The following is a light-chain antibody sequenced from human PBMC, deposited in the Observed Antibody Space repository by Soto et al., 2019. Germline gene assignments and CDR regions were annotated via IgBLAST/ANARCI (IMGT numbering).Light chain of an antibody. V-gene: IGKV1-39*01. Sequence: DIQMTQSPSSLYASVGDRVTITCRASQSNSSYLNWYQQKPGKAPKLLIYAASSLQSGVPSRFSGSGSGTDFTLTISSLQPEDFATYYCQQSYSTFETVGQGTKVDIK. CDR2: AAS. J-gene: IGKJ1*01. CDR1: QSNSSY. CDR3: QQSYSTFET.